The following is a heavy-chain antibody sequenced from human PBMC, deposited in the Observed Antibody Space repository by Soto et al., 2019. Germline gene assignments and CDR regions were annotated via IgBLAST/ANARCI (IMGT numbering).Heavy chain of an antibody. Sequence: QVQLQESGRGLVKPSGTLSLTCAVSGDSISSPKWWTWLRQPPGKGLEWIGDLLHSGTTNYNPSLKSRVILSVDKSQNQFSLSLTSVTAADTAIYYCAYSSGWYRHDVWGQGTSVTVSS. J-gene: IGHJ3*01. CDR2: LLHSGTT. CDR1: GDSISSPKW. V-gene: IGHV4-4*02. D-gene: IGHD6-19*01. CDR3: AYSSGWYRHDV.